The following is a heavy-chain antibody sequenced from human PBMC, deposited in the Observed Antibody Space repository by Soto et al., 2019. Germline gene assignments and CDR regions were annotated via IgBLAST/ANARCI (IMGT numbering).Heavy chain of an antibody. Sequence: EVQLVESGGGLVQPGGSLRLSCAASGLTFSSSSMNWVRQAPGKGLEWVSHISSSGSTIWYADSVRGRFTIARDNAKNSLYLQMNGLRAEDTAVYYCANSFDYWGQGTLVTVSS. CDR2: ISSSGSTI. J-gene: IGHJ4*02. CDR3: ANSFDY. V-gene: IGHV3-48*01. CDR1: GLTFSSSS.